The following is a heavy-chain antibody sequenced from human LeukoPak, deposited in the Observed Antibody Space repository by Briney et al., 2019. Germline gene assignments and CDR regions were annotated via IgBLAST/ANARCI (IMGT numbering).Heavy chain of an antibody. CDR1: GFTFSSYE. D-gene: IGHD3-10*02. CDR2: ISSSVSTI. V-gene: IGHV3-48*03. CDR3: AELGITMIGGV. J-gene: IGHJ6*01. Sequence: PGGSLRLSCAASGFTFSSYEINWVRQAPGKGLEWVSYISSSVSTIYYADSVKGRFTISRDNAKNSLYLQMHSLRAEDTGVYYCAELGITMIGGVWGKGTTVTISS.